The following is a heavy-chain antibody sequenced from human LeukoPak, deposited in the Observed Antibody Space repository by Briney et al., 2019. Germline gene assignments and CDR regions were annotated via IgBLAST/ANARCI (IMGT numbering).Heavy chain of an antibody. Sequence: GGSLRLSCAASGFTFSSYAMSWVRQAPGKGLEWVSGINDSGGNSNYADSVRGRFTISRDNSKKTLYLQMNSLRADDTAVYYCAKGMAEIDNWGQGTRVTVSS. CDR1: GFTFSSYA. D-gene: IGHD3-22*01. V-gene: IGHV3-23*01. CDR3: AKGMAEIDN. CDR2: INDSGGNS. J-gene: IGHJ4*02.